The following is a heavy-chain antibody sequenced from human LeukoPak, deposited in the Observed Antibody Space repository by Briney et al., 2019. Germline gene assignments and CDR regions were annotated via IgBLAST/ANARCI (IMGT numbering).Heavy chain of an antibody. CDR1: GFTFSHYW. V-gene: IGHV3-7*01. Sequence: GGSLRLSCEVSGFTFSHYWMTWVRQAPGKGREWVASIKEDGSDKYYVASVKGRFSISKDNAKSSLFLQMNSLRVDDTGVYYCVPLNWNPPGDFDRWGQGTLVTVSS. CDR3: VPLNWNPPGDFDR. D-gene: IGHD1-20*01. CDR2: IKEDGSDK. J-gene: IGHJ4*02.